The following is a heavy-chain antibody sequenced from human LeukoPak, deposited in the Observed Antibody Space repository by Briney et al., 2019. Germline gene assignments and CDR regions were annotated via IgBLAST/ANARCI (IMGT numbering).Heavy chain of an antibody. D-gene: IGHD6-13*01. CDR3: AREGSSSWYTRDYNWFDP. CDR2: ISAYNGNT. CDR1: GGTFSSYA. V-gene: IGHV1-18*01. Sequence: ASVKVSCKASGGTFSSYAISWVRQAPGQGLEWMGWISAYNGNTNYAQKLQGRVTMTTDTSTSTAYMELRSLRSDDTAVYYCAREGSSSWYTRDYNWFDPWGQGTLVTVSS. J-gene: IGHJ5*02.